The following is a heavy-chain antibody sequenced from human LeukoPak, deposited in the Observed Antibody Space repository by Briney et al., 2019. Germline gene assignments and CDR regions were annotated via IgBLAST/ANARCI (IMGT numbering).Heavy chain of an antibody. D-gene: IGHD3-22*01. CDR3: ARWFHDSSGYYYSTDS. J-gene: IGHJ5*01. CDR1: GYTFTGYY. Sequence: GASVKVSCKASGYTFTGYYMHWVRQAPGQGLEWMGWINPNSGGTKYAQKFQGRVNMTRDSSISTAYMELSRLRSDDAAVYYRARWFHDSSGYYYSTDSWGQGTLVTVSS. V-gene: IGHV1-2*02. CDR2: INPNSGGT.